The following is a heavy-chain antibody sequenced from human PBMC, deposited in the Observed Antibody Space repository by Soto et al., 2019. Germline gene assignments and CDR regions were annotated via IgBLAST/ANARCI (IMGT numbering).Heavy chain of an antibody. V-gene: IGHV4-59*08. CDR3: ARQGFGPLHGLVDV. CDR1: GGSISSYY. D-gene: IGHD3-10*01. J-gene: IGHJ6*02. CDR2: VHHSWGA. Sequence: QVQLQESGPGLVKPSETLSLSCTVSGGSISSYYWSWFRQSPGKRMEWIGYVHHSWGASYNPSLQSRVAKSSAQFSGEFALKCALMTATDTAVYYCARQGFGPLHGLVDVWGQGTTVTVSS.